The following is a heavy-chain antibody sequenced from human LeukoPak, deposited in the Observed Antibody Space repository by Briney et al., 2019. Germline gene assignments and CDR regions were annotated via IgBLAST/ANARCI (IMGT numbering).Heavy chain of an antibody. CDR1: GFTFSSYS. V-gene: IGHV3-21*01. D-gene: IGHD7-27*01. CDR2: ISSSSSYI. J-gene: IGHJ4*02. CDR3: ARDAPRGAGDKDY. Sequence: GGSLSLSCAASGFTFSSYSMNWVRQAPGKGLEWVSSISSSSSYIYYADSVKGRFTISRDNAKNSLYLQMNSLRAEDTAVYYCARDAPRGAGDKDYWGQGTLVTVSS.